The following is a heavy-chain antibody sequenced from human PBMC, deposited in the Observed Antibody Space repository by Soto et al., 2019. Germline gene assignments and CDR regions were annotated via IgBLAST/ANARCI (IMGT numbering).Heavy chain of an antibody. D-gene: IGHD2-15*01. CDR3: ASWNLPGYCSGGSCYATYYYGMDV. Sequence: QVQLVQSGAEVKKPGSSVKVSCKASGGTFSSYAISWVRQAPGQGVEWMGGSIPSFGTANYAQKLQGRVTITGDESTSKAHMEVSSLRSEDTAVYYCASWNLPGYCSGGSCYATYYYGMDVWGQGTTVTVSS. V-gene: IGHV1-69*01. CDR1: GGTFSSYA. J-gene: IGHJ6*02. CDR2: SIPSFGTA.